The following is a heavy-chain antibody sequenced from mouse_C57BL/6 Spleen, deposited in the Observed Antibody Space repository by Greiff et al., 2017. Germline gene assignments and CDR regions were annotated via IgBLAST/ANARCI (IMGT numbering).Heavy chain of an antibody. V-gene: IGHV5-9-1*02. CDR3: TRGGVWLGAYYYAMDY. J-gene: IGHJ4*01. D-gene: IGHD2-2*01. CDR2: ISSGGDYI. Sequence: EVQVVESGEGLVKPGGSLKLSCAASGFTFSSYAMSWVRQTPEKRLEWVAYISSGGDYIYYADTVKGRFTIARDNARNTLYLQMSSLKSEDTAMYYWTRGGVWLGAYYYAMDYWGQGTSVTVSS. CDR1: GFTFSSYA.